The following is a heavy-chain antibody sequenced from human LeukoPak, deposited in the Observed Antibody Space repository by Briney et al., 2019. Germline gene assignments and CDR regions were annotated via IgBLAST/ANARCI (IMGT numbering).Heavy chain of an antibody. Sequence: GGSLRLSCAASGFTVSSNYMSWVRQAPGKGLEWVSVIYSAGRTYYAESVKGRFTISRDNSKNTLYLQMNSLRAEDTAVYYCAKDRLAADGEFDYWGQGTLVTVSS. D-gene: IGHD6-13*01. CDR1: GFTVSSNY. V-gene: IGHV3-53*01. CDR3: AKDRLAADGEFDY. J-gene: IGHJ4*02. CDR2: IYSAGRT.